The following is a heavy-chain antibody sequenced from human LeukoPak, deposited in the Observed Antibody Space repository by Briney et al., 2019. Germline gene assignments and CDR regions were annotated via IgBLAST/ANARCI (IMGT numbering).Heavy chain of an antibody. D-gene: IGHD1-26*01. CDR3: ARPLSNTQAYPNTKVGATAESLDY. Sequence: GGSLRLSCAASGFTFSSYSMNWVRQAPGKGLEWVSYISSSSSTIYYADSVKGRFTISRDNAKNSLYLQMNSLRAEDTAVYYCARPLSNTQAYPNTKVGATAESLDYWGQGTLVTVSS. CDR2: ISSSSSTI. V-gene: IGHV3-48*04. J-gene: IGHJ4*02. CDR1: GFTFSSYS.